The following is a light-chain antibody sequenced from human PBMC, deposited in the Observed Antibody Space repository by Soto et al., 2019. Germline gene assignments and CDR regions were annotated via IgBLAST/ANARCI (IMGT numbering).Light chain of an antibody. Sequence: DIQMTQSPSTLSGSVGDRVTITFRASQTISSWLAWYQQKPGKAPKLLIYDASNLESGVPSRFSGGGSGTEFSLTISSLQPDDFATYYCQQYNYFWAFGQGTKVDIK. CDR2: DAS. CDR1: QTISSW. V-gene: IGKV1-5*01. CDR3: QQYNYFWA. J-gene: IGKJ1*01.